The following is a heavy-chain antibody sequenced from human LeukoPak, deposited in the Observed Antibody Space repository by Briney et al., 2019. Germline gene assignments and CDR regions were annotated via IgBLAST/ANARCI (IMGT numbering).Heavy chain of an antibody. Sequence: ASETLSLTCTVSGGSISSYYWSWIRQPAGKGLEWIGRIYTSGSTNYNPSLKSRVTISVDTSKNQFSLKLSSVTAADTAVYYCARGLSDDYSNYPLDYWGQGTLVTVSS. J-gene: IGHJ4*02. V-gene: IGHV4-4*07. CDR2: IYTSGST. D-gene: IGHD4-11*01. CDR1: GGSISSYY. CDR3: ARGLSDDYSNYPLDY.